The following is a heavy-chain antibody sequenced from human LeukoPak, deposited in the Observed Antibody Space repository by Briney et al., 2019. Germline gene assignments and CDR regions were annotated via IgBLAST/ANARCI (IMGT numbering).Heavy chain of an antibody. J-gene: IGHJ6*03. CDR1: GYSFTSYW. CDR3: ARHSTMVRGTNYYYYYMNV. D-gene: IGHD3-10*01. V-gene: IGHV5-51*01. CDR2: IYPGDSDT. Sequence: GESLKISCKGSGYSFTSYWIGWVRQMPGQGLEWMGIIYPGDSDTRYSPYFQGQVTISADKSISTAYLQWSSLKASDTATYYCARHSTMVRGTNYYYYYMNVWGKGTTVTVSS.